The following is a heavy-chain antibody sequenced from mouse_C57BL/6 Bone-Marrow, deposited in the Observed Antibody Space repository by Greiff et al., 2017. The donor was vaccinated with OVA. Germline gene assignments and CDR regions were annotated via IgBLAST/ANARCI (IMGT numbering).Heavy chain of an antibody. CDR3: ARHYGSSPWFAY. D-gene: IGHD1-1*01. CDR1: GFTFSSYG. CDR2: ISSGGSYT. J-gene: IGHJ3*01. V-gene: IGHV5-6*01. Sequence: EVQRVESGGDLVKPGGSLKLSCAASGFTFSSYGMSWVRQTPDKRLEWVATISSGGSYTYYPDSVKGRFTISRDNAKNTLYLQMSSLKSEDTAMYYCARHYGSSPWFAYWGQGTLVTVSA.